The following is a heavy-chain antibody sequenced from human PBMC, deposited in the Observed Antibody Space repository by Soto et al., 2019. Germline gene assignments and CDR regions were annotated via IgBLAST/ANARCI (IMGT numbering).Heavy chain of an antibody. V-gene: IGHV1-2*02. CDR3: ARDLGGSRDS. Sequence: ASVKVSCKAPGNTFTGYYIHWVRQAPGQGLEWMGWINPNNDGTTYGEKFQGRVTMTRDTSTSTAYMELSRLRSDDTAVYYCARDLGGSRDSWGQGTLVTVPQ. J-gene: IGHJ4*02. CDR1: GNTFTGYY. CDR2: INPNNDGT. D-gene: IGHD1-26*01.